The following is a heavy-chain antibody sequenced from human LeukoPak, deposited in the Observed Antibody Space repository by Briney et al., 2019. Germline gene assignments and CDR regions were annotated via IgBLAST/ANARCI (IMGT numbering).Heavy chain of an antibody. V-gene: IGHV4-39*07. J-gene: IGHJ4*02. CDR2: IYYSGST. CDR3: ARGLGYCSGGSCYGGFDY. D-gene: IGHD2-15*01. CDR1: GGSISSSSHY. Sequence: PSETLSLTCTVSGGSISSSSHYWGWIRQPPGKGLERIGNIYYSGSTYFHPSLKSRVTTSVDTSKNQFSLKLTSVTAADTAVYYCARGLGYCSGGSCYGGFDYWGQGTLVTVSS.